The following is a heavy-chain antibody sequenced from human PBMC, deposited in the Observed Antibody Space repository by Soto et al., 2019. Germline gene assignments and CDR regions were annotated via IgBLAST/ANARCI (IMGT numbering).Heavy chain of an antibody. D-gene: IGHD4-17*01. CDR1: GGSISSSSYY. J-gene: IGHJ6*02. CDR2: IYYSGST. Sequence: PSETLSLTCTVSGGSISSSSYYWGWIRQPPGKGLEWIGSIYYSGSTYYNPSLKSRVTISVDTSKNQFSLKLSSVTAADTAVYYCARQHYGDYYYYGMDVWGQGTKVT. CDR3: ARQHYGDYYYYGMDV. V-gene: IGHV4-39*01.